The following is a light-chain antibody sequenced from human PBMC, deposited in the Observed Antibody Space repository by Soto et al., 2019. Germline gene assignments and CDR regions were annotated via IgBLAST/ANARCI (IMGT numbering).Light chain of an antibody. J-gene: IGLJ2*01. CDR3: QVWDSSSDHVV. CDR1: NIGSKS. V-gene: IGLV3-21*04. Sequence: SYERTQPPSVSMAPGKTARITCGGNNIGSKSVHWYQQKPGQAPVLVIYYDSDRPSGIPERFSGSNSGNTATLTISRVEAGDEANYYCQVWDSSSDHVVFGGGTKLTLL. CDR2: YDS.